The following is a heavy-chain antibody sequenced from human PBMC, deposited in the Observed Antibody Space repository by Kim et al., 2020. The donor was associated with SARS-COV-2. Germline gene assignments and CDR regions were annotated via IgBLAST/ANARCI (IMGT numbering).Heavy chain of an antibody. CDR3: ARLSVSQALYYYYYMDV. Sequence: SETLSLTCTVSGGSISSYYWSWIRQPPGKGLEWIGYIYYSGSTNYNPSLKSRVTISVDTSKNQFSLKLSSVTAADTAVYYCARLSVSQALYYYYYMDVWGKGTTVTVSS. V-gene: IGHV4-59*08. J-gene: IGHJ6*03. D-gene: IGHD3-16*02. CDR1: GGSISSYY. CDR2: IYYSGST.